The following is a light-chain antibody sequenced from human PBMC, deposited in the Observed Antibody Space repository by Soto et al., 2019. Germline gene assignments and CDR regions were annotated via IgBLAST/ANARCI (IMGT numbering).Light chain of an antibody. CDR2: GVS. J-gene: IGKJ1*01. CDR1: QRISSN. CDR3: QQYGSSPRT. Sequence: EIVMTHSPATLSVSPGERATLSCRASQRISSNLAWYQHKPGQAPRPLIYGVSTRATGIPDRFSGSGSGTDFTLTISRLEPEDFAVYYCQQYGSSPRTFGQGTKVDIK. V-gene: IGKV3-20*01.